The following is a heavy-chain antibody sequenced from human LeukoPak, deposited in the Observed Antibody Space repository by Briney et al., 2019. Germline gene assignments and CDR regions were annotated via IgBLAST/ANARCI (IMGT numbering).Heavy chain of an antibody. V-gene: IGHV3-21*04. CDR1: GFTFSSYS. Sequence: GGSLRLSCAASGFTFSSYSMNLVRRAPGKGLEWVSSISSSSSYIYYADSVKGRFTISRDNSKNTLFMQMNSLRAEDTAVYYCAKPIVAAGISEWGQGTLVTVSS. J-gene: IGHJ4*02. D-gene: IGHD6-13*01. CDR2: ISSSSSYI. CDR3: AKPIVAAGISE.